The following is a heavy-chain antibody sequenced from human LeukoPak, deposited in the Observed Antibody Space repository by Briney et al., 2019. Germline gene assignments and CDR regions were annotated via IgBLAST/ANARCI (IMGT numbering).Heavy chain of an antibody. D-gene: IGHD2-2*01. CDR1: GFTFSSYA. CDR2: ISGSGGST. Sequence: GGSLRLSCAASGFTFSSYAMSWVRQAPGKGLEWVSAISGSGGSTYYADSAKGRFTISRDNSKNTLYLQMNSLRAEDTAVYYCAKDGGYCSSTSCSGGDFDYWGQGTLVTVSS. J-gene: IGHJ4*02. V-gene: IGHV3-23*01. CDR3: AKDGGYCSSTSCSGGDFDY.